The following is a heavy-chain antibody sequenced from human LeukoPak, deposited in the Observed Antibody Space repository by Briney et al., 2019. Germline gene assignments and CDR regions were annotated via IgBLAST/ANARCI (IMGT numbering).Heavy chain of an antibody. D-gene: IGHD3-9*01. CDR2: INHSGST. V-gene: IGHV4-34*01. Sequence: SETLPLTCAVYGGSFSGYYWSWLRQPPGKGLEWIGEINHSGSTNYNPSLKSRVTISVDTSKNQFSLKLSSVTAADTAVYYCARFLTGYPTAYYFDYWGQGTLVTVSS. CDR1: GGSFSGYY. J-gene: IGHJ4*02. CDR3: ARFLTGYPTAYYFDY.